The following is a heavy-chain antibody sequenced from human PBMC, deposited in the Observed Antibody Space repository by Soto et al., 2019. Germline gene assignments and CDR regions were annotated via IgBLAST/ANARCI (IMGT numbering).Heavy chain of an antibody. CDR3: APDIGSSPFDY. J-gene: IGHJ4*02. V-gene: IGHV3-33*01. Sequence: QVQLVESGGGVVQPGMSLRLSCAASGFTFSRYGMHWVRQAPGKGLEWVAVIWDNGSVQKYADSVKGRFTISRDNSKNTLYLQMNSLRGEDSAVYYCAPDIGSSPFDYWGQGTLVAVSS. CDR2: IWDNGSVQ. CDR1: GFTFSRYG. D-gene: IGHD6-6*01.